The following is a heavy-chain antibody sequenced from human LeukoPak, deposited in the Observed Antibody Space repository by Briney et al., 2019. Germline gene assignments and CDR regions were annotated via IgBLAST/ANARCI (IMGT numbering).Heavy chain of an antibody. CDR1: AFTFSNSW. CDR2: INEDGSTK. Sequence: GGPLRLSCVASAFTFSNSWMTWVRQAPGRGLEWLAYINEDGSTKNYVDSVKGRLTISRDNAKKSLYLQMNSLRVEDTAVYYCARDRAYSTFDYWGRGTLVTVSS. J-gene: IGHJ4*02. V-gene: IGHV3-7*01. CDR3: ARDRAYSTFDY. D-gene: IGHD2/OR15-2a*01.